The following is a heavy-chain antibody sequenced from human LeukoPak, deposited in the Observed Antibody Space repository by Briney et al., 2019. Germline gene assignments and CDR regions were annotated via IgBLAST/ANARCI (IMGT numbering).Heavy chain of an antibody. D-gene: IGHD4-17*01. J-gene: IGHJ4*02. V-gene: IGHV3-30-3*01. CDR3: ARDQDYGESWIFDY. CDR1: GFTFSSYA. Sequence: QPGASLRLSCAASGFTFSSYAMHWVRQAPGKGLEWVAVISYDGSNKYYVDSVKGRFTISRDNSKNTLYLQMNSLRAEDTAVYYCARDQDYGESWIFDYWGQGTLVTVSS. CDR2: ISYDGSNK.